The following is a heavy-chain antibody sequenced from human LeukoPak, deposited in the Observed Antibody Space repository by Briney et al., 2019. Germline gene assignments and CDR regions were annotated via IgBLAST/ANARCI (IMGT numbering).Heavy chain of an antibody. CDR2: IYPGDSNT. J-gene: IGHJ3*02. Sequence: GESLKISCKGSGYSFTSYWIGWVRQMPGKGLEWMGIIYPGDSNTRYSPSFQGQVTISADKSISTAYLQWRSLKASDTAMYYCARGRQTQRISIFGVVSPDAFDIWGQGTMVTVSS. V-gene: IGHV5-51*01. D-gene: IGHD3-3*01. CDR1: GYSFTSYW. CDR3: ARGRQTQRISIFGVVSPDAFDI.